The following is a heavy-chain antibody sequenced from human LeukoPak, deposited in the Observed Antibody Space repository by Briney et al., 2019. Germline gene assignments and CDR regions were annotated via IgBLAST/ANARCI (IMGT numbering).Heavy chain of an antibody. Sequence: SETLSLTCAVSGYSISSGYYWGWIRQSPGKGLEWIGTIYHSGSTYYNPSLKSRVTVSIDTSKNQFSLKLNSVTAAETAVYYCARGGYSFGNAFDMWGQGTVVTVSS. J-gene: IGHJ3*02. D-gene: IGHD5-18*01. CDR2: IYHSGST. CDR1: GYSISSGYY. V-gene: IGHV4-38-2*01. CDR3: ARGGYSFGNAFDM.